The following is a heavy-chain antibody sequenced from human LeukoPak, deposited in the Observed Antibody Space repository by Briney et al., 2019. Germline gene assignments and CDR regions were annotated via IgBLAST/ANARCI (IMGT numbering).Heavy chain of an antibody. V-gene: IGHV3-33*01. D-gene: IGHD3-16*01. J-gene: IGHJ4*02. Sequence: GGSLRLSCAASGFSFSTYGMHWVRQAPGKGLAWVSLIWNAGTNTYYADSVKGRFTISRDNSKNTLYLQMNSLSSEDTAVHYFGGGTPPGGNYYLDHRGQGTLVIVSS. CDR3: GGGTPPGGNYYLDH. CDR1: GFSFSTYG. CDR2: IWNAGTNT.